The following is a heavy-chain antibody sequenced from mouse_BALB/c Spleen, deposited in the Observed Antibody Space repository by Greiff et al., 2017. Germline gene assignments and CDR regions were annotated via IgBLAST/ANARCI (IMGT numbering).Heavy chain of an antibody. Sequence: EVKLMESGPGLVKPSQSLSLTCSVTGYSITSGYYWNWIRQFPGNKLEWMGYISYDGSNNYNPSLKNRISITRDTSKNQFFLKLNSVTTEDTATYYCATYGSSFDYWGQGTTLTVSS. D-gene: IGHD1-1*01. CDR1: GYSITSGYY. J-gene: IGHJ2*01. CDR2: ISYDGSN. V-gene: IGHV3-6*02. CDR3: ATYGSSFDY.